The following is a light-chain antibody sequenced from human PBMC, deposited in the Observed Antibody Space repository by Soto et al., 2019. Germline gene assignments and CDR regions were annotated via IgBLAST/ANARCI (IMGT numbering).Light chain of an antibody. Sequence: EIVLTQSPATLSLSPGERATLSCRASQSVSSYLAWYQQKPGQAPRLLIYDASNRATGIPARFSGSGSGTDFPLTISGLEPEDFAFYYCQRRSNWPPAFGQGTRREIK. CDR2: DAS. J-gene: IGKJ2*01. CDR3: QRRSNWPPA. V-gene: IGKV3-11*01. CDR1: QSVSSY.